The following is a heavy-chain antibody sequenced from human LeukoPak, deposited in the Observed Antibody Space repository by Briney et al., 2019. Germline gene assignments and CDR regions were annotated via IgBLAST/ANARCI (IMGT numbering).Heavy chain of an antibody. CDR3: ARRHTAMVTLDY. J-gene: IGHJ4*02. CDR1: GYTFTGYY. CDR2: INPNSGGT. D-gene: IGHD5-18*01. V-gene: IGHV1-2*02. Sequence: GASVKVSCKASGYTFTGYYMHWARQAPGQGLEWMGWINPNSGGTSYAQKFQGRVTMTRDTSISTAYMELSRLRSDDTAVYYCARRHTAMVTLDYWGQGTLVTVSS.